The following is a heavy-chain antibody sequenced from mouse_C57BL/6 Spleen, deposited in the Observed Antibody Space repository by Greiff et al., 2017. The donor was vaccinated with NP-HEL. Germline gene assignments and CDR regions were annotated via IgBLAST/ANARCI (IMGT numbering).Heavy chain of an antibody. J-gene: IGHJ3*01. V-gene: IGHV7-3*01. CDR3: ARCDYDGRGFAY. CDR1: GFTFTDYY. CDR2: IRNKANGYTT. D-gene: IGHD2-4*01. Sequence: EVKLVESGGGLVQPGGSLSLSCAASGFTFTDYYMSWVRQPPGKALEWLGFIRNKANGYTTEYSASVKGRFTISRDNSQSILYLQMNALRAEDSATYYCARCDYDGRGFAYWGQGTLVTVSA.